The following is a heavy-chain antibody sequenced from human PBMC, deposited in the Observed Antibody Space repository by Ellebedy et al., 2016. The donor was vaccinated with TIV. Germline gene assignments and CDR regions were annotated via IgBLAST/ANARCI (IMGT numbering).Heavy chain of an antibody. V-gene: IGHV3-23*01. CDR3: ARDAAGNGGKLDY. D-gene: IGHD4-23*01. CDR2: FGVSGDST. CDR1: GFTFSSYA. J-gene: IGHJ4*02. Sequence: GESLKISCAASGFTFSSYAMSWVRQAPGKGLEWVSGFGVSGDSTYYGDSVKGRFTISRDNSQNTLYLQMNSLRAEDTAIYYCARDAAGNGGKLDYWGQGALVTVSS.